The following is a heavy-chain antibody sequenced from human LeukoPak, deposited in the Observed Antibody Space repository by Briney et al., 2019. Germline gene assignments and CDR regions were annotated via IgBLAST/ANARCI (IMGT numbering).Heavy chain of an antibody. J-gene: IGHJ4*02. Sequence: GESLKISCQTSRYSFTNYWIAWVRQMPGKGLEWMGIIYPDDSDTRYSPSFQGQVTISADKSINTAYLQWSSLKASDTAMFYCARQMGSYSAAFEFWGQGTLVTVSS. CDR2: IYPDDSDT. V-gene: IGHV5-51*01. CDR1: RYSFTNYW. D-gene: IGHD1-26*01. CDR3: ARQMGSYSAAFEF.